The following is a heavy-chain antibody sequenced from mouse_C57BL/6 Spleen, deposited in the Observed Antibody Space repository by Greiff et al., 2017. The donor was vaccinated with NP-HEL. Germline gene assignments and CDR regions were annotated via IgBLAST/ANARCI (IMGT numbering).Heavy chain of an antibody. D-gene: IGHD1-1*01. Sequence: VHVKQSGPELVKPGASVKISCKASGYSFTGYYMNWVKQSPEKSLEWIGEINPSTGGTTYNQKFKAKATLTVEKSSSTAYMQLKSLTSEDSAVYYCARSRYWYFDVWGTGTTVTVSS. J-gene: IGHJ1*03. V-gene: IGHV1-42*01. CDR3: ARSRYWYFDV. CDR2: INPSTGGT. CDR1: GYSFTGYY.